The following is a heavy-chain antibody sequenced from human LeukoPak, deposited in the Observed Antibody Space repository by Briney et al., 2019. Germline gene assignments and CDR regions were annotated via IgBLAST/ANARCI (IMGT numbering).Heavy chain of an antibody. D-gene: IGHD3-3*01. CDR3: ATDFPRIRIFGVPLNS. CDR2: FDPEDGET. Sequence: GASVKVSCKVSGYTLTELSMHWVRQAPGKGLEWMGGFDPEDGETIYAQKFQGRVTMTEDTSTDTAYMELSSLRPDDTAVYYCATDFPRIRIFGVPLNSWGQGTLVTVSS. V-gene: IGHV1-24*01. CDR1: GYTLTELS. J-gene: IGHJ5*02.